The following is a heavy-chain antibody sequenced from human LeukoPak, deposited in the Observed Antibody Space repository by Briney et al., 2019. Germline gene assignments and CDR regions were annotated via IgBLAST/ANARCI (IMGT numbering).Heavy chain of an antibody. J-gene: IGHJ5*02. CDR3: ARDDRVYGGNWWFDP. D-gene: IGHD4-23*01. CDR1: GFTFSSYT. Sequence: PGGSLRLSCAASGFTFSSYTMNWVRQGPGKGLEWVSYISSSGSTRYYADSVKGRFTISRDNAKNSLYLQMNSLRDEDTAVYYCARDDRVYGGNWWFDPWGQGTLVTVSS. V-gene: IGHV3-48*02. CDR2: ISSSGSTR.